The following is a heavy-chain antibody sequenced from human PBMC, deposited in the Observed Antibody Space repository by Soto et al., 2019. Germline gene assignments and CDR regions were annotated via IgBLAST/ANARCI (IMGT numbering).Heavy chain of an antibody. V-gene: IGHV3-23*01. CDR2: ISGFSAGSAST. CDR3: ARVPLFCGLDAFDL. D-gene: IGHD3-10*01. Sequence: EVQLLESGGGLVQPGGSLRLSCAASGFTFNSYAMHWVRQAPGKGLEWVSVISGFSAGSASTYFADSVKGRFIISSDNSNNTLYLQMNNLRAEVTALSYCARVPLFCGLDAFDLWGHGTLVTVSS. J-gene: IGHJ3*01. CDR1: GFTFNSYA.